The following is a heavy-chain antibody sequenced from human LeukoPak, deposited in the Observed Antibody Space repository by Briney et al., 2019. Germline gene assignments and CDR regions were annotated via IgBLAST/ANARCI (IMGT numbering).Heavy chain of an antibody. J-gene: IGHJ4*02. D-gene: IGHD4-17*01. CDR1: GFIFSSFT. CDR2: INSGSNSI. CDR3: TRGSYGDYGY. Sequence: GGSLRLSCAASGFIFSSFTMNWVRQAPGKGLEWVSSINSGSNSIYYADSVKGRFTISRDNAKNSLYLQMNSLRAEDTAVYYCTRGSYGDYGYWGQGALVTVSS. V-gene: IGHV3-21*01.